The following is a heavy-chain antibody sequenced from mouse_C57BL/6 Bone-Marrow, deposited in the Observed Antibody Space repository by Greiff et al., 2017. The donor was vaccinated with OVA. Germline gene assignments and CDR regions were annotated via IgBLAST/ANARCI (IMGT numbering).Heavy chain of an antibody. D-gene: IGHD1-1*01. CDR3: AREDYDGSSYCYAMDY. Sequence: QVQLKQPGTELVKPGASVKLSCKASGYTFTSYWMHWVKQRPGQGLEWIGNINPSNGGTNYNEKFKSKATLTVDKSSSTAYMQLSSLTSEDSAVYYCAREDYDGSSYCYAMDYWGQGTSVTVSS. J-gene: IGHJ4*01. CDR2: INPSNGGT. CDR1: GYTFTSYW. V-gene: IGHV1-53*01.